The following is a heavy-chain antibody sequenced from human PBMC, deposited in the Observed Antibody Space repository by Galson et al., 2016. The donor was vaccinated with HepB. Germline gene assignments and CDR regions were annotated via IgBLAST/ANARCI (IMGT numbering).Heavy chain of an antibody. Sequence: SETLSLTCVVSGGAFNGYYWSWIRQPPGKGLEWIGEINHSGSTNYNPSLQNRVTMSVDTSKKELSLKINSVTAADSAVYFCARPFAYGPRSSFNRWGQGSVVIVSS. CDR1: GGAFNGYY. CDR2: INHSGST. V-gene: IGHV4-34*01. J-gene: IGHJ4*03. CDR3: ARPFAYGPRSSFNR. D-gene: IGHD1-14*01.